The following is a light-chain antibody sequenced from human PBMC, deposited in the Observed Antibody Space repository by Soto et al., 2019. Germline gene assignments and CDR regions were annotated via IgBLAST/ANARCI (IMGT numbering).Light chain of an antibody. CDR2: EVS. CDR1: SSDVGAYNY. V-gene: IGLV2-14*01. Sequence: QSALTQPASVSGSPGQSIAISCTGTSSDVGAYNYVSWYQQHPGKAPKLMIYEVSNRPLGVSNRFSGSKSGNTASLTISGLQAEDEADYYCSAYTSSSTLYVFGTGTKLTVL. CDR3: SAYTSSSTLYV. J-gene: IGLJ1*01.